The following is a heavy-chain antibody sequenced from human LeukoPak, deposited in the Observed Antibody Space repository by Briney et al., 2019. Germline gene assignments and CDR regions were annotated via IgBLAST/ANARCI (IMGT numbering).Heavy chain of an antibody. CDR3: ARDRGYCSSTSCYPSNWFDP. CDR2: ISSSSSTI. V-gene: IGHV3-48*04. J-gene: IGHJ5*02. CDR1: GFTFSSYS. Sequence: GGSLRLSCAASGFTFSSYSMNWVRQAPGKGLEWVSYISSSSSTIYYADSVKGRFTISRDNAKNSLYLQMNSLRAEDTVVYYCARDRGYCSSTSCYPSNWFDPWGQGTLVTVSS. D-gene: IGHD2-2*01.